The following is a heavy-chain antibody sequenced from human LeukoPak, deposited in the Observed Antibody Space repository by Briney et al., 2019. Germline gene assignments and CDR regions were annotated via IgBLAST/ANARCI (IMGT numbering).Heavy chain of an antibody. D-gene: IGHD7-27*01. Sequence: AGGSLRLSCAASGFIFSRFGMLWLRQVPGEGLECVASIWYDGSNKWSADSVKGRFTISRDDSKSTVYLQMNSLGVEDRALYYCARSRVLGTGAFDSWGQGTMVTVSS. CDR1: GFIFSRFG. V-gene: IGHV3-33*01. J-gene: IGHJ3*02. CDR2: IWYDGSNK. CDR3: ARSRVLGTGAFDS.